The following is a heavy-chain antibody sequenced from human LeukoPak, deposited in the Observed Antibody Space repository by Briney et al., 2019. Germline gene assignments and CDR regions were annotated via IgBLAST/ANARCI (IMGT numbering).Heavy chain of an antibody. D-gene: IGHD3-22*01. CDR3: AKGVRKTYYYDSSGCEFDY. V-gene: IGHV3-30*18. Sequence: PGGSLRLSCAASGFTLRSYTMNWVRQAPGKGLEWVAVISSDGGGKYYADSVKGRFTISRDNSKNTVYLQMNSLRTEDTAVYYCAKGVRKTYYYDSSGCEFDYRGPGTLVTVSS. CDR2: ISSDGGGK. J-gene: IGHJ4*02. CDR1: GFTLRSYT.